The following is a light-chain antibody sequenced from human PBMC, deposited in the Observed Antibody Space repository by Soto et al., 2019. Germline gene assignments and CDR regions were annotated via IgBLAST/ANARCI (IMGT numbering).Light chain of an antibody. CDR2: EVT. CDR3: AAWYDSLNAVV. Sequence: QSALTQPPSASGSPGQSVTISCTGTSSDIGGYNYVSWYQNHPGKDPKFMIHEVTERPSGVPDRFSGSKSGNTASLSISGLRSEDEANFYCAAWYDSLNAVVFGGGTKLTVL. J-gene: IGLJ2*01. V-gene: IGLV2-8*01. CDR1: SSDIGGYNY.